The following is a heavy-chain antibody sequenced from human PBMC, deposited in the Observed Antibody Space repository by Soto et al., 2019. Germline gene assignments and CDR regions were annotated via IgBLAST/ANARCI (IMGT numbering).Heavy chain of an antibody. D-gene: IGHD1-26*01. J-gene: IGHJ4*02. CDR2: IYHSGST. CDR1: GGSISSSNW. V-gene: IGHV4-4*02. Sequence: SETLSLTCAVSGGSISSSNWWSWVRQPPGKGLEWIGEIYHSGSTNYNPSLKSRVTISVDKSKNQFSLKLSSVTAADTAVYYCARSGSYGGGYFDYWGQGTLATVSS. CDR3: ARSGSYGGGYFDY.